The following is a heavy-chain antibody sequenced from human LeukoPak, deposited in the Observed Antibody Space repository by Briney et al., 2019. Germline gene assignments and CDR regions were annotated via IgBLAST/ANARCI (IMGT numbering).Heavy chain of an antibody. CDR1: GFTFSDYY. CDR3: SRADYYGSGSPISLDV. D-gene: IGHD3-10*01. V-gene: IGHV3-49*04. J-gene: IGHJ6*04. Sequence: GGSLRLSCAASGFTFSDYYMSWVRQAPGKGLEWVGFIRSIAYGVTTEYAASVKGRFTISRDDSKSIAYLQMNSLKTEDTAMYYCSRADYYGSGSPISLDVWGKGTTVTVSS. CDR2: IRSIAYGVTT.